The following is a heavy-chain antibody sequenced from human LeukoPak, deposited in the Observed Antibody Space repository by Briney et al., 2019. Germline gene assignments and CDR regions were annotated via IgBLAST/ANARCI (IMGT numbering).Heavy chain of an antibody. CDR1: GGPISSYY. D-gene: IGHD2-21*02. V-gene: IGHV4-4*07. Sequence: PSETLSLTCTVSGGPISSYYWSWIRQPAGKGLEWIGRIYTSGITNYNPSLKSRVTMSVDTSKNQFSLKLSSVTAADTAVYYCARGRDGDPFNDAFDFWGQGTMVTVSS. CDR3: ARGRDGDPFNDAFDF. J-gene: IGHJ3*01. CDR2: IYTSGIT.